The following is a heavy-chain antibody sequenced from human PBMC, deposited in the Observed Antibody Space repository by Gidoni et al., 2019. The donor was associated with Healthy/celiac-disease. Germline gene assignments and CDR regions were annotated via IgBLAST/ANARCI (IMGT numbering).Heavy chain of an antibody. D-gene: IGHD6-19*01. CDR1: GFTFDDYA. Sequence: EVQLVESGGGLVQPGRSLRLSCAASGFTFDDYAMHWVRQAPGKGLEWVSGISWNSGSIGYADSVKGRFTISRDNAKNSLYLQMNSLRAEDTSLYYCAKGSSTAVAGTFRSHPYWGQGTLVTVSS. V-gene: IGHV3-9*01. CDR2: ISWNSGSI. J-gene: IGHJ4*02. CDR3: AKGSSTAVAGTFRSHPY.